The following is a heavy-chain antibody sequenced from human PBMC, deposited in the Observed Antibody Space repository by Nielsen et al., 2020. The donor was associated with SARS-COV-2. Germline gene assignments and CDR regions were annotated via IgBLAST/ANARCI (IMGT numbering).Heavy chain of an antibody. V-gene: IGHV5-10-1*01. Sequence: GESLKISCKGSGYSFTSYWISWVRQMPGKGLEWMGRIDPSGSYTNYSPSFQGHVTISADKSISTAYLQWSSLKASDTAMYYCARQSGGVNWYFDLWGRGTLVTVSS. J-gene: IGHJ2*01. D-gene: IGHD2-8*02. CDR1: GYSFTSYW. CDR2: IDPSGSYT. CDR3: ARQSGGVNWYFDL.